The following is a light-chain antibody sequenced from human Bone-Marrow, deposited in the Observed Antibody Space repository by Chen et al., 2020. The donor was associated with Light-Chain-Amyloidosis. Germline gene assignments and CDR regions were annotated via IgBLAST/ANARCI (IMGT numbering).Light chain of an antibody. J-gene: IGLJ2*01. Sequence: QPPLTPPRPAPGSPGPSVTISRTRTSGDVGGYDVVSWYQQYPVKAPKLIIYDVSKRPSGVPDRFSGSKSGNTASLTISGLQAADEADYYCCSTAGRSTLVFGGGTTLTVL. CDR2: DVS. CDR3: CSTAGRSTLV. V-gene: IGLV2-11*02. CDR1: SGDVGGYDV.